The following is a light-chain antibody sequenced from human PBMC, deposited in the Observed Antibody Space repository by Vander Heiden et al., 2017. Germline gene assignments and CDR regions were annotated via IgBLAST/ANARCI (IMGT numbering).Light chain of an antibody. J-gene: IGLJ2*01. Sequence: SYELTQPPSVSVSPGQTASITCSGDKMGDKYACWYQQKPGQSLGRFIYQDSKPASGIPVRFSGSNSAKTATLTIGGTQAVDDDDYDWQAGDSSTVVFGGGTKITVL. CDR3: QAGDSSTVV. CDR1: KMGDKY. CDR2: QDS. V-gene: IGLV3-1*01.